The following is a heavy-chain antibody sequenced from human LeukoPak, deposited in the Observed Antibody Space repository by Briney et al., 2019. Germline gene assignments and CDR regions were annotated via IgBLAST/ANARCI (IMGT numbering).Heavy chain of an antibody. CDR3: AREAYCSGGSCLAFDI. Sequence: KPSETLSLTCTVSGVSISSYYWSWIPQPPGKGLEWIGYIYYSGSTNYNPSLKSRVTISVDTSKNQFSLQLSSVTAADTAVYYCAREAYCSGGSCLAFDIWGQGTMVTVSS. D-gene: IGHD2-15*01. CDR1: GVSISSYY. V-gene: IGHV4-59*01. J-gene: IGHJ3*02. CDR2: IYYSGST.